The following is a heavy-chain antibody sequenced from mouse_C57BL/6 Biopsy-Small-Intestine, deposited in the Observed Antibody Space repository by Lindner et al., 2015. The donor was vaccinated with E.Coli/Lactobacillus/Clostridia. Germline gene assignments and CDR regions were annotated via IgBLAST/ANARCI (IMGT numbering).Heavy chain of an antibody. CDR1: GYTFTIYG. J-gene: IGHJ3*01. CDR3: ARDSRGTYGYCSGGSCPPNDSDI. Sequence: SVKVSCKASGYTFTIYGITWVRQAPGQGLEWMGWISTYNGNTNYAQNLQDRVTMTTDTSTSTAYMELRSLKSDDTAVYYCARDSRGTYGYCSGGSCPPNDSDIWGQGTMVTVSS. V-gene: IGHV1-7*01. D-gene: IGHD1-1*02. CDR2: ISTYNGNT.